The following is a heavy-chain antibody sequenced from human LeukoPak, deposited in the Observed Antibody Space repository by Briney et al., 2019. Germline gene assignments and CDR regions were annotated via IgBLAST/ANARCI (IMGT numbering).Heavy chain of an antibody. Sequence: ASVTVSCKASGYTFTDYYMHWVRQAPGQGLEWMGWVNPNSGDTNYAQKFQARVTMTRDTSISTAYLELSRLRSDDTAVYYCARDLGYDSSGYHYWGQGTLVTVSS. CDR1: GYTFTDYY. D-gene: IGHD3-22*01. V-gene: IGHV1-2*02. CDR3: ARDLGYDSSGYHY. CDR2: VNPNSGDT. J-gene: IGHJ4*02.